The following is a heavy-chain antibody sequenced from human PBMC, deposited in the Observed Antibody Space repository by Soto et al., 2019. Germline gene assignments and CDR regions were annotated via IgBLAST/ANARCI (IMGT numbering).Heavy chain of an antibody. CDR3: ARASRADAFDI. Sequence: SETLSLTCTVSGGSISTYYWSWIRQSPGGGLEWIGYIYFSGTTNYNPSLKSRVTMSVDTSKIQFSLKLTSVTAADTAMYYCARASRADAFDIWGQGTVVTVSS. CDR1: GGSISTYY. J-gene: IGHJ3*02. V-gene: IGHV4-59*12. CDR2: IYFSGTT.